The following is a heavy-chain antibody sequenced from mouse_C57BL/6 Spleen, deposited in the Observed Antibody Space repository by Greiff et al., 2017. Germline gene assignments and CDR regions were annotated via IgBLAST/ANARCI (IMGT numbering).Heavy chain of an antibody. J-gene: IGHJ4*01. CDR3: ARNFLGDYSYAMDY. D-gene: IGHD1-1*01. Sequence: QVQLQQSGPGLVAPSQSLSITCTVSGFSLTSYAISWVRQPPGKGLEWLGVIWTGGGTNYNSALKSRLSISKDNSKSQVFLKMNSLQTDDTARYYCARNFLGDYSYAMDYWGQGTSVTVSS. CDR1: GFSLTSYA. CDR2: IWTGGGT. V-gene: IGHV2-9-1*01.